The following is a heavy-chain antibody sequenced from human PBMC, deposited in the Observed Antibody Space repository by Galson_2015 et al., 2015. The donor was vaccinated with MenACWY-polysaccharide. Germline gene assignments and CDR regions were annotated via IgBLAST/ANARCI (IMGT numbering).Heavy chain of an antibody. J-gene: IGHJ4*02. CDR1: GYNFNTFW. CDR2: IFPATSST. Sequence: QSGAEVKKPGESLKISCEASGYNFNTFWIGWARQLPGKGLEWMGIIFPATSSTKYSPSFQGQVTISADKSNSTAYLQWTSLKASYPPMYLCASNQFGTAWSPAGHWGQGALIIVSS. D-gene: IGHD3/OR15-3a*01. V-gene: IGHV5-51*03. CDR3: ASNQFGTAWSPAGH.